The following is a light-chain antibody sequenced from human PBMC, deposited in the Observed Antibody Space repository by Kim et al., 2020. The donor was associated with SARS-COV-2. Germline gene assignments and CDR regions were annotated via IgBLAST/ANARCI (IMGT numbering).Light chain of an antibody. J-gene: IGLJ1*01. Sequence: PGKKASTACGRNNNGSKSVHWYQQQPGPAPVLVIYYDSVRQSGIPERFSGYNSENTATLTMSMVDARDEADYYCQVWDSSSGHHVFGTGTKVTVL. V-gene: IGLV3-21*04. CDR3: QVWDSSSGHHV. CDR2: YDS. CDR1: NNGSKS.